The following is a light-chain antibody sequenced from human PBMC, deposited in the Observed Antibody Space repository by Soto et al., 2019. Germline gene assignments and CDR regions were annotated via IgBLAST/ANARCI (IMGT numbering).Light chain of an antibody. Sequence: DIQMTQSPSSLSASVGARVSITCQASQDIRTSXSWFQHKPGRAPKLLIYGASYLETGVPSRFRGSGSGTDFTFTITSLQPEDIATYYCQHYNNLPPFTFGPGTIVDIK. CDR2: GAS. CDR1: QDIRTS. J-gene: IGKJ3*01. V-gene: IGKV1-33*01. CDR3: QHYNNLPPFT.